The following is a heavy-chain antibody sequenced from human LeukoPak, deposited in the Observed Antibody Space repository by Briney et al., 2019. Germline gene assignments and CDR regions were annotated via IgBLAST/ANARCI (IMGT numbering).Heavy chain of an antibody. D-gene: IGHD6-13*01. J-gene: IGHJ6*03. V-gene: IGHV1-69*06. CDR2: IIPIFGTA. Sequence: ASVKVSCKASGGTFSSYAISWVRQAPGQGLEWMGGIIPIFGTANYAQKFQGRVTITADKSMSTAYMELSSLRSEDTAVYYCAGGYSRPPFGYYYYMDVWGKGTTVTVSS. CDR1: GGTFSSYA. CDR3: AGGYSRPPFGYYYYMDV.